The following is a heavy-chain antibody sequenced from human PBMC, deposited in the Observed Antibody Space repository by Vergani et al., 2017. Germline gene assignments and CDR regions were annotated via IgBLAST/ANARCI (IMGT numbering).Heavy chain of an antibody. CDR1: GFTFSSYA. CDR2: IIGSGGIT. J-gene: IGHJ6*02. Sequence: EVQLLESGGNLIQPGGSLRLSCGASGFTFSSYAMTWVRLAPGKGLQWVSAIIGSGGITFYTDSVKGRFTISRDNSKDTLYLQMNSLRVEDTAIYYCAKARDPNCKGGNCYSYYYGLDLWGQGTTVTVSS. D-gene: IGHD2-21*01. CDR3: AKARDPNCKGGNCYSYYYGLDL. V-gene: IGHV3-23*01.